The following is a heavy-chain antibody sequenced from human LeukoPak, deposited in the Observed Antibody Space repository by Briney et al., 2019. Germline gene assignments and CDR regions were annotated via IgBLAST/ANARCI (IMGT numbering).Heavy chain of an antibody. V-gene: IGHV3-66*01. CDR3: TRVQAGRSGLMDV. CDR1: GLTYSTNY. D-gene: IGHD2-8*02. CDR2: IYSAGGT. Sequence: PGGSLSLSCIVSGLTYSTNYMNGVRQAPGKGLEWVSVIYSAGGTYYADSVKGRFTTSRDNARNTLYLQMNSLTAEDTALYYCTRVQAGRSGLMDVWGRGTTVTVSS. J-gene: IGHJ6*02.